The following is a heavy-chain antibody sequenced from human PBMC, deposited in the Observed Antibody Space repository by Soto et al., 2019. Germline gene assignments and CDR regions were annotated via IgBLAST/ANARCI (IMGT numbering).Heavy chain of an antibody. D-gene: IGHD2-15*01. CDR3: ARKGGTRTAYYYYGIDV. CDR2: IYHSGST. CDR1: GGSISSGGYS. V-gene: IGHV4-30-2*01. Sequence: QLQLQESGSGLVKPSQTLSLTCAVSGGSISSGGYSWSWIRQPPGKGLEWIGYIYHSGSTYYNPSLKSRVTISVDRSKNQFSLKLSSVTAADTAVYYCARKGGTRTAYYYYGIDVWGQGTTVTVSS. J-gene: IGHJ6*02.